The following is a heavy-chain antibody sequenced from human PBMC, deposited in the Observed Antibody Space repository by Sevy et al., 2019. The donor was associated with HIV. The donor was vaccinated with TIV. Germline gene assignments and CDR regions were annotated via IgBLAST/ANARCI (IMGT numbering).Heavy chain of an antibody. CDR1: GGSISSYY. D-gene: IGHD1-1*01. V-gene: IGHV4-59*13. CDR3: ARDRVLYYYYGMDV. CDR2: IYYSGST. J-gene: IGHJ6*02. Sequence: SETLSLTCTVSGGSISSYYWSWIRQPPGKGLEWIGYIYYSGSTNYNPSLKSRVTISVDTSKNQFSLKLSSVTAADTAVYYCARDRVLYYYYGMDVWRQGTTVTVSS.